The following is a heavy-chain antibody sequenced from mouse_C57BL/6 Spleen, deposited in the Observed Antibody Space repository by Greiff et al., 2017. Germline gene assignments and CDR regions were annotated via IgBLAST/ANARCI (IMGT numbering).Heavy chain of an antibody. CDR2: IYPSDSET. D-gene: IGHD2-2*01. CDR1: GYTFTSYW. CDR3: ARAEYYGYYVDY. Sequence: VQLQQPGAELVRPGSSVKLSCKASGYTFTSYWMDWVKQRPGQGLEWIGNIYPSDSETHYNQKFKDKATLTVDKSSSTAYMQLSSLTSEDSAVYYCARAEYYGYYVDYWGQGTTLTVSS. J-gene: IGHJ2*01. V-gene: IGHV1-61*01.